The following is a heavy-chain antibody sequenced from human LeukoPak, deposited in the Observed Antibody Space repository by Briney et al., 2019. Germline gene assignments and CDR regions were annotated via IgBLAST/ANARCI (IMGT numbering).Heavy chain of an antibody. CDR3: AGSGGQANQGAVFDY. Sequence: PSETLSLTCIVSGDSITNHYWSLIRRPPGKGLEWIGYIYYSGSINYNPSLKSRVTISVDTSRNQFSMKLKYVSAADTAVYYCAGSGGQANQGAVFDYWGQGTLVTVSS. CDR2: IYYSGSI. CDR1: GDSITNHY. D-gene: IGHD3-10*01. V-gene: IGHV4-59*11. J-gene: IGHJ4*02.